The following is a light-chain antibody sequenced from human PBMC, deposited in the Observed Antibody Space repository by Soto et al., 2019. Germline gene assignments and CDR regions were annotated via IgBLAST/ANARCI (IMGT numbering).Light chain of an antibody. CDR2: DVS. J-gene: IGLJ2*01. V-gene: IGLV2-14*01. CDR1: SSDVGGYNY. Sequence: QSVLTPPASVSVSPGQSITISCTGTSSDVGGYNYGSWYQQHPGKAPKLMIYDVSNRPSGVSNRFSGSKSGNTASLTISGLQAEDEADYYCSSFTSTSTVIFGGGTKLTVL. CDR3: SSFTSTSTVI.